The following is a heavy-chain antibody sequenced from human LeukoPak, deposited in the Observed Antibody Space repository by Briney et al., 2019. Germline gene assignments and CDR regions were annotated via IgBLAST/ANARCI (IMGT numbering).Heavy chain of an antibody. V-gene: IGHV4-4*07. CDR2: IYTNENT. CDR3: ARELYVRLGWFDP. CDR1: GGSISSYY. D-gene: IGHD2/OR15-2a*01. J-gene: IGHJ5*02. Sequence: SETLSLTCTVSGGSISSYYWSWIRQPAGKGLEWIGRIYTNENTNYNPSLKSRVTMSVDTSKNQFSLKLNSVTAADTAVYYCARELYVRLGWFDPWGQGTLVTVSS.